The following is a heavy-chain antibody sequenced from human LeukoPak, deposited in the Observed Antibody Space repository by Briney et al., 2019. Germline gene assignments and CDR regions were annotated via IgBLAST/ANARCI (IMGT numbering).Heavy chain of an antibody. Sequence: SETLSLTCTVSGGSISSGGYYWSWIRQHPGKGLEWIGYIYYSGSTYYNPSLKSRVTISVDTSKNQFSLKLSSVTAADTAVYYCARGFQYYYDSSGYYYPFDYWGQGTLVTVSS. CDR1: GGSISSGGYY. CDR3: ARGFQYYYDSSGYYYPFDY. V-gene: IGHV4-31*03. D-gene: IGHD3-22*01. CDR2: IYYSGST. J-gene: IGHJ4*02.